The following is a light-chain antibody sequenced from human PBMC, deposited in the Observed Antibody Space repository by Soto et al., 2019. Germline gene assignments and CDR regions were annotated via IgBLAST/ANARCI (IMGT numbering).Light chain of an antibody. CDR2: PVS. Sequence: VLTQTPLSSPVTLGQPASISCRSSQSLVYSDGNTYMSWLQQRPGQPPRLLIYPVSNRYSGVPHRFSGRGAGPAFTTKISRVDAEDVGVYSCIQFSHFPRTFGQGTQVEIK. V-gene: IGKV2-24*01. J-gene: IGKJ1*01. CDR3: IQFSHFPRT. CDR1: QSLVYSDGNTY.